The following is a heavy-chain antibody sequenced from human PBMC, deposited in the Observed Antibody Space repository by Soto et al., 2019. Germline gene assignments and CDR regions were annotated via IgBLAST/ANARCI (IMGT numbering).Heavy chain of an antibody. J-gene: IGHJ4*02. CDR3: ARDFKWSGTCDY. CDR1: GFTVSSNY. D-gene: IGHD6-13*01. V-gene: IGHV3-66*01. CDR2: IYSGGST. Sequence: EVQLVESGGGLVQPGGSLRLSCAASGFTVSSNYMSWVRQAPVKGLEWVSVIYSGGSTYYADSVKGRFTISRDNSKNTLYLQMNSLRAEDTAVYYCARDFKWSGTCDYWGQGTLVTVSS.